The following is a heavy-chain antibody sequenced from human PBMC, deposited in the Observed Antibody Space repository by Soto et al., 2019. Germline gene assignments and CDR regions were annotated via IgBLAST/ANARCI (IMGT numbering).Heavy chain of an antibody. Sequence: EVQLLESGGGLVQPGGSLRLSCAASGFTFSSYAMSWVRQAPGKGLEWVSAISGSGGSTYSADSVKGRFTTSRDNSKNTLYLQMNSLRAEDTAVYYCAKDIAAAGTWGFFDYWGQGTLVTVSS. V-gene: IGHV3-23*01. J-gene: IGHJ4*02. CDR2: ISGSGGST. D-gene: IGHD6-13*01. CDR3: AKDIAAAGTWGFFDY. CDR1: GFTFSSYA.